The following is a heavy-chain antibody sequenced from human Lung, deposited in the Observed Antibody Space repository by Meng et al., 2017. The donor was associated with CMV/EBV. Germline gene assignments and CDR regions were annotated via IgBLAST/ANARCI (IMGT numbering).Heavy chain of an antibody. Sequence: SXAASGFTFSSYSMNWVRQAPGKGLEWVSSISSSSSYIYYADSVKGRFTISRDNAKNSLYLQMNSLRAEDTAAYYCARDAFYYYYYYGMDVWGQGTTVXVSS. D-gene: IGHD3-16*01. J-gene: IGHJ6*02. CDR2: ISSSSSYI. CDR3: ARDAFYYYYYYGMDV. V-gene: IGHV3-21*01. CDR1: GFTFSSYS.